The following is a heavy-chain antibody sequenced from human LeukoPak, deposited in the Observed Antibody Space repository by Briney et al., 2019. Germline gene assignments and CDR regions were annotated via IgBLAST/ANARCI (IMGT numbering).Heavy chain of an antibody. CDR2: INANNGNI. J-gene: IGHJ4*02. CDR1: GYTFTKYG. Sequence: ASVKVSCKASGYTFTKYGVSWVRQAPGQGLEWIGWINANNGNINYAQNLRGRVTVTTDTSTSTAYMELRSLRSDDTAVYYCARDIDYNIDYWGQGTLVTVSS. CDR3: ARDIDYNIDY. V-gene: IGHV1-18*04. D-gene: IGHD3-9*01.